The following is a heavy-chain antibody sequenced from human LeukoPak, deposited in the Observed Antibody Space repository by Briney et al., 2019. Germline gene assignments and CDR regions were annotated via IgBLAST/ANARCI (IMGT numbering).Heavy chain of an antibody. V-gene: IGHV3-30*18. CDR1: GFTFSSYG. CDR3: AKVKEDYYDSSGYYSDY. D-gene: IGHD3-22*01. Sequence: PGGSLRLSWAASGFTFSSYGMHWVRQAPGKGLEWVAVISYDGSNKYYADSVKGRFTISRDNFKNTLYLQMNSLRAEETAVYYCAKVKEDYYDSSGYYSDYWGQGTLVTVSS. J-gene: IGHJ4*02. CDR2: ISYDGSNK.